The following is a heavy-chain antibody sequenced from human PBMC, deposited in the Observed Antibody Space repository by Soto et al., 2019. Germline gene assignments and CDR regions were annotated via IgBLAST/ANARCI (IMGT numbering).Heavy chain of an antibody. D-gene: IGHD1-26*01. V-gene: IGHV4-59*01. Sequence: QVQLQESGPGLVKPSETLSLTCTVSGGSISSYYWTWIRQPPGKGLEWIGFISYSGSTSYNPSLKSRVTISVDSSKNQFSLRLSSVTAADTAVYFCARYSGTYYVYWGQGPLVTVSS. CDR3: ARYSGTYYVY. J-gene: IGHJ4*02. CDR1: GGSISSYY. CDR2: ISYSGST.